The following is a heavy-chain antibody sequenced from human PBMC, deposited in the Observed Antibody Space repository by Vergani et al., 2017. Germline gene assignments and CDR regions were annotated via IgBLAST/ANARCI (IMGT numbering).Heavy chain of an antibody. D-gene: IGHD3-10*01. J-gene: IGHJ3*01. CDR3: ARPVGPSAIADGYHV. CDR1: GAYVGSGGYY. Sequence: QVQLQESGPGLVKASQTLSLTCSVSGAYVGSGGYYWTWVRQPPGKGLEWIGSISSSGSPYYNPTLKSRLAFSVDTSKNLFSLRLKSVTATDTGMYYCARPVGPSAIADGYHVWGQGTMVTVS. CDR2: ISSSGSP. V-gene: IGHV4-30-4*08.